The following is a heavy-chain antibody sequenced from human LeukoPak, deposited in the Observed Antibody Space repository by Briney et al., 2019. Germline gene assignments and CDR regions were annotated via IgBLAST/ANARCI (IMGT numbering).Heavy chain of an antibody. V-gene: IGHV3-48*04. CDR2: ISWNSDMI. D-gene: IGHD3-10*01. J-gene: IGHJ3*02. Sequence: GGSLRLSCTVSGFTVSSNSMSWVRQAPGKGLEWVSGISWNSDMIGYADSVKGRFTISRDNAKNSLYLQMNSLRAEDTAVYYCARDRYKRKWLLWFGDAAGTADAFDIWGQGTMVAVSS. CDR3: ARDRYKRKWLLWFGDAAGTADAFDI. CDR1: GFTVSSNS.